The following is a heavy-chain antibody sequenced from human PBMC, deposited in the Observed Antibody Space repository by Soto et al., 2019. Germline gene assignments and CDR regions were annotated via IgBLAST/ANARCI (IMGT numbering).Heavy chain of an antibody. CDR1: GFTFSSSW. CDR2: VSGDGSST. D-gene: IGHD3-22*01. CDR3: ARVDYDSSGFFDY. J-gene: IGHJ4*02. V-gene: IGHV3-74*01. Sequence: GGSLRLSCAASGFTFSSSWMHWVRQAPGKGLVWVSRVSGDGSSTNYADSVKGRFTISRDNSKNTLYLQMNSLRAEDTAVYYCARVDYDSSGFFDYWGQGTLVTVSS.